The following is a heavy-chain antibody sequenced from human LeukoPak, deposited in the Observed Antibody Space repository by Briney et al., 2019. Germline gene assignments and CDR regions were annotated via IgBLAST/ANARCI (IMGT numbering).Heavy chain of an antibody. D-gene: IGHD1-26*01. CDR2: ISSSGNTI. CDR3: SRVDGGGGATGY. Sequence: GGSLRLSCAASGFTFSSYEMNWVRQAPGKGLEWVSSISSSGNTIDYADSVKGRFTISRDNAKNSLYLQMNSLRAEDTAIYYCSRVDGGGGATGYWGQGTLVTVSS. CDR1: GFTFSSYE. V-gene: IGHV3-48*03. J-gene: IGHJ4*02.